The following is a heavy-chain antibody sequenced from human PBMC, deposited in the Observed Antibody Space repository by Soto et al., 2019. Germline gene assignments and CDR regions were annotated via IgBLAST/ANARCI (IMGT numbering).Heavy chain of an antibody. D-gene: IGHD1-1*01. CDR2: IYYSGST. CDR1: GGSISSGDYY. CDR3: ARWPQLEPRFDY. Sequence: QVQLQESGPGLVKPSQTLSLTCTVSGGSISSGDYYWSWIRQHPGKGLEWIGYIYYSGSTYYNPFIKSRVTISVDTSKNQFSLKLSSVTAADTAVYYCARWPQLEPRFDYWGQGTLVTVSS. V-gene: IGHV4-31*03. J-gene: IGHJ4*02.